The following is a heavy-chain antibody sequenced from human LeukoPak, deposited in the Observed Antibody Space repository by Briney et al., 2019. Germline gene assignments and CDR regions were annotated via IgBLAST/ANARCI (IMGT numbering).Heavy chain of an antibody. CDR1: GFTFSSYG. CDR3: AKEVRRYCSGGSCPL. V-gene: IGHV3-30*02. Sequence: GGSLRPSCAASGFTFSSYGMHWVRQAPVKGLEWVAFIRYDGSNKYYADSVKGRFTISRDNSKNTLYLQMNSLRAEDTAVYYCAKEVRRYCSGGSCPLWGQGTLVTVSS. D-gene: IGHD2-15*01. J-gene: IGHJ4*02. CDR2: IRYDGSNK.